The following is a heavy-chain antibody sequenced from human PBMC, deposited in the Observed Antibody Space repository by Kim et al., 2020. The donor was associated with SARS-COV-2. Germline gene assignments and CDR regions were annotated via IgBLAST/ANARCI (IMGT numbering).Heavy chain of an antibody. J-gene: IGHJ4*01. CDR1: GGSISSGGYY. Sequence: SETLSLTCTVSGGSISSGGYYWSWIRQHPGKGLEWIGYIYYSGSTYYNPSLKSRVTISVDTSKNQFSLKLSSVTAADTAVYYCARARRITILGVAPYFDYWGQGTLVTVSS. CDR3: ARARRITILGVAPYFDY. CDR2: IYYSGST. V-gene: IGHV4-31*03. D-gene: IGHD3-3*01.